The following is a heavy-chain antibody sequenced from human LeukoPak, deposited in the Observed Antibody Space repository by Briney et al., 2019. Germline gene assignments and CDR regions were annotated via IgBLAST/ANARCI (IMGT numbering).Heavy chain of an antibody. CDR2: ISSDGSNK. J-gene: IGHJ4*02. CDR3: AKGNGDHSIHPDY. D-gene: IGHD4-17*01. V-gene: IGHV3-30*18. CDR1: GFTFSSYG. Sequence: HPGGSLRLSCAASGFTFSSYGMHWVRQAPGKGLEWVALISSDGSNKYYGDSVKGRFTISRDNSKNTLYLQMNSLRADDTAVYYCAKGNGDHSIHPDYWGQGTLVTVSS.